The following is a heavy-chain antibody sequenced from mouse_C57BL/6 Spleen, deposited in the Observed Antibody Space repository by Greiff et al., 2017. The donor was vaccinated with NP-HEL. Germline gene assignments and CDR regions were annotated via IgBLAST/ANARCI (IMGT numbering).Heavy chain of an antibody. J-gene: IGHJ2*01. CDR1: GYAFSSYW. D-gene: IGHD1-1*01. CDR2: IYPGDGDT. V-gene: IGHV1-80*01. CDR3: ARRGGGSSFFDY. Sequence: VQLQQSGAELVKPGASVKISCKASGYAFSSYWMNWVKQRPGKGLEWIGQIYPGDGDTNYNGKFKGKATLTADKSSSTAYMQLSSLTSEDSAVYFCARRGGGSSFFDYWGQGTTLTVSS.